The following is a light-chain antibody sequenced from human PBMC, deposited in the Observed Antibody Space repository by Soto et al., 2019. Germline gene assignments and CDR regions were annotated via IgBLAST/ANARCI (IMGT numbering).Light chain of an antibody. CDR3: QPYHTYSPWT. V-gene: IGKV1-5*03. Sequence: IQMTQSPATRSAAGGDRVTSTCRASQRIHRGVAWYQQKPGKAPKLLIYKASSLESGVPSRFSGSGSGTEFTLTISSLQPDDFATYACQPYHTYSPWTFGQGTKVEIK. J-gene: IGKJ1*01. CDR2: KAS. CDR1: QRIHRG.